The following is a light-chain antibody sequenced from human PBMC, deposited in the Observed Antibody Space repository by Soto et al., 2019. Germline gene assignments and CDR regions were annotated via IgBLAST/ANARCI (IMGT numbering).Light chain of an antibody. Sequence: ETVMTQSPGTLSVSLGERATLSCRASQSVSSYLAWYQQKPGQAPRLLIYGASTRATGIPARFSGSGSGTEFTLTISSLQSEDVATYYCQHYDNLPPTFGGGTKVDIK. CDR3: QHYDNLPPT. CDR1: QSVSSY. CDR2: GAS. J-gene: IGKJ4*01. V-gene: IGKV3-15*01.